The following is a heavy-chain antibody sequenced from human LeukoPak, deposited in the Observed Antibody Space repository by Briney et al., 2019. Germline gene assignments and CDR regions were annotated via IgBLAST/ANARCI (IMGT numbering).Heavy chain of an antibody. CDR1: GGSISSYC. D-gene: IGHD6-19*01. CDR2: IYYSGSS. CDR3: ARVEYASGSRYPFDI. V-gene: IGHV4-59*01. J-gene: IGHJ3*02. Sequence: SETLSLTCTVSGGSISSYCWSWIRQPPGKGLEWIGYIYYSGSSNYNPSLKSRVTMSLDTSKNQFSLKLSSVTAADTAVYYCARVEYASGSRYPFDIWGQGTLVTVSS.